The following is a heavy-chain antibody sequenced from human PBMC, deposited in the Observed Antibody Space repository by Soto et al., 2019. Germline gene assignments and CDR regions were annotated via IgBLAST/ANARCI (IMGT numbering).Heavy chain of an antibody. CDR2: ISYSGSNK. Sequence: QVQLVESGGGVVQPGRSLRLSCAASGFTFSSYAMHWVRQAPGKGLEWVAVISYSGSNKYYADSVKGRFTISRDNSKNPLYKQMNSVRAAVTSVEYCAGDYYGSVSQYHAMDVWGQGTTVTVSS. D-gene: IGHD3-10*01. V-gene: IGHV3-30-3*01. J-gene: IGHJ6*02. CDR3: AGDYYGSVSQYHAMDV. CDR1: GFTFSSYA.